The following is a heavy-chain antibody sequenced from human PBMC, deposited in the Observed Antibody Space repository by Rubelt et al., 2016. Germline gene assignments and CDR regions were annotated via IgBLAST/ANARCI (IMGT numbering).Heavy chain of an antibody. V-gene: IGHV4-59*09. D-gene: IGHD5-12*01. J-gene: IGHJ4*02. Sequence: NYNPSLNSQVTILVDTSKNQFSLRLSSVTAADTAVYYCARGRTNSGYDSRSFDYWGQGTLVTVSS. CDR3: ARGRTNSGYDSRSFDY.